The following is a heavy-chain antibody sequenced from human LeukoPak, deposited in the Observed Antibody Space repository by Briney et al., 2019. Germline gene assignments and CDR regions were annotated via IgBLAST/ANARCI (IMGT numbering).Heavy chain of an antibody. J-gene: IGHJ4*02. V-gene: IGHV3-53*01. CDR1: GFTVSSNY. Sequence: PGGSLRLSCAASGFTVSSNYMSWVRQAPGKGLEWVSFIYSGGSTYYAASLKGRFTISRDNSKNTLYLQMNSLRAEDTAVYYCAKSESVVRGVLNYFDYWGQGTLVTVSS. CDR2: IYSGGST. D-gene: IGHD3-10*01. CDR3: AKSESVVRGVLNYFDY.